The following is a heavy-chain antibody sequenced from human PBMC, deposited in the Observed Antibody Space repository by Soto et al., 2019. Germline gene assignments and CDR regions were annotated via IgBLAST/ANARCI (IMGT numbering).Heavy chain of an antibody. J-gene: IGHJ3*01. CDR3: ARGLGPKDIVVVVAARGNVLDF. D-gene: IGHD2-15*01. V-gene: IGHV1-8*01. CDR2: MNPNSGNT. CDR1: GYTFTSYD. Sequence: ASVKVSCKASGYTFTSYDINWVRQATGQGLEWMGWMNPNSGNTGYAQKFQGRVTMTRNTSISTAYMELSSLRSEDTAVYYCARGLGPKDIVVVVAARGNVLDFWGKGSLV.